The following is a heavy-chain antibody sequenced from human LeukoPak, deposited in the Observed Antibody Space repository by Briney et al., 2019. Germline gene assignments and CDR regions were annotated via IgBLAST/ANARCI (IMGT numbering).Heavy chain of an antibody. CDR2: IYYSGST. Sequence: PSQTLSLTCTVSGGSTSSGDYYWSWIRQPPGKGLEWIGYIYYSGSTYYNPSLKSRVTTSVDTSKNQFSLKLSSVTAADTAVYYCARDPLVVVAATRYYYYGMDVWGKGTTVTVSS. V-gene: IGHV4-30-4*01. CDR1: GGSTSSGDYY. CDR3: ARDPLVVVAATRYYYYGMDV. D-gene: IGHD2-15*01. J-gene: IGHJ6*04.